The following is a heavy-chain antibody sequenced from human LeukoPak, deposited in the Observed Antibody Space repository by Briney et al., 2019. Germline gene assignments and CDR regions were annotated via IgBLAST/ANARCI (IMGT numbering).Heavy chain of an antibody. J-gene: IGHJ3*02. V-gene: IGHV1-46*01. CDR3: AKDQAGDLAFDI. CDR1: GYTFTSYY. Sequence: ASVKVSCKASGYTFTSYYMHWVRQAPGQGLEWMGIINPSGGSTSYAQKFQGRVTMTRDTSTSTVYMELSSLRSEDTAVYYCAKDQAGDLAFDIWGQGTMVTVSS. D-gene: IGHD7-27*01. CDR2: INPSGGST.